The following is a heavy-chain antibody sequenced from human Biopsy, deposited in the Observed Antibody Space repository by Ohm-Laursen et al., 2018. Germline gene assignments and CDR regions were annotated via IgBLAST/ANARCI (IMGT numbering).Heavy chain of an antibody. J-gene: IGHJ6*02. D-gene: IGHD1-26*01. Sequence: SLRLSCAATGFTFSIYAIHWVRQAPRQGLEHVAAINSTGGTTYYVNSVKGRFTISRDNSKNTVSLQMGSLRSEDMAVYYCARGNSENNCYFAMDVWGQGTTVTVSS. CDR3: ARGNSENNCYFAMDV. CDR2: INSTGGTT. CDR1: GFTFSIYA. V-gene: IGHV3-64*01.